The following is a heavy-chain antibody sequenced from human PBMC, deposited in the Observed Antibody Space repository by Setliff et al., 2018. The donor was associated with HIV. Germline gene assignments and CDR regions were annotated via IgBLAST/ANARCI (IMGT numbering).Heavy chain of an antibody. CDR2: ISWDGIKT. CDR3: ARDHYLGLDY. CDR1: GFMFNDYG. V-gene: IGHV3-20*04. J-gene: IGHJ4*02. D-gene: IGHD7-27*01. Sequence: GGSLRLSCVGSGFMFNDYGMSWVRQAPGKGLEWVAGISWDGIKTTYGDSVRGRFTISRDNVEKSVYLQMNRLRNEDTARYYCARDHYLGLDYWGQGSLVTVS.